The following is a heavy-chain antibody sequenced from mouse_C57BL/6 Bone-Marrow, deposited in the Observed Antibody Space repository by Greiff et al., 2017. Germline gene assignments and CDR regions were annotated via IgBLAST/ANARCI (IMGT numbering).Heavy chain of an antibody. CDR3: ARAPDSSWSAY. CDR2: ISDGGSSI. CDR1: GFTFSDYA. V-gene: IGHV5-4*01. Sequence: EVLLLESGGGLVKPGGSLKLSCAASGFTFSDYAMSWVRQTPEKRLEWVAYISDGGSSIYYADKVKGRFTISRDNAKNNLFLQMSHLKSEDTAMYYCARAPDSSWSAYWGQGTLVTVSA. J-gene: IGHJ3*01. D-gene: IGHD3-2*01.